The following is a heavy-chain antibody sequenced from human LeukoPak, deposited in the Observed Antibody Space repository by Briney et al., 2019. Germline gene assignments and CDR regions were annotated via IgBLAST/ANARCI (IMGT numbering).Heavy chain of an antibody. CDR1: GLTFSAYA. Sequence: PGGSLRLSCAASGLTFSAYAMSWVRQAPGKGLEWVSAITGSGDRTYYADSVRGRFTISRDNSKNTLFLQMNTLRAEDTAVYYCAAVTPPDYWGQGTLVTVSS. V-gene: IGHV3-23*01. CDR3: AAVTPPDY. D-gene: IGHD4-23*01. J-gene: IGHJ4*02. CDR2: ITGSGDRT.